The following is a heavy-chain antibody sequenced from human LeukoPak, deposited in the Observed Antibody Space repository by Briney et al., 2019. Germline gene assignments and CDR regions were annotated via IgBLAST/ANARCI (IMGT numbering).Heavy chain of an antibody. CDR2: INHSGST. D-gene: IGHD3-22*01. CDR1: GGSFSGYY. J-gene: IGHJ6*03. V-gene: IGHV4-34*01. CDR3: ARERKHYYDSSGYYPRGFYYYYYMDV. Sequence: SETLSLTCAVYGGSFSGYYWSWIRQPPGKGLEWIGEINHSGSTNYNPSLKSRVTISVDTSKNQFSLKLSSVAAADTAVYYCARERKHYYDSSGYYPRGFYYYYYMDVWGKGTTVTISS.